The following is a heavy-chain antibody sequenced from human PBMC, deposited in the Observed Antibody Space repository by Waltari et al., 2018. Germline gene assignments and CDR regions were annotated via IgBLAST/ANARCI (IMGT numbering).Heavy chain of an antibody. CDR1: GFTVSSNY. CDR2: IYSGGST. J-gene: IGHJ4*02. CDR3: ASQELGELSLLPPDY. Sequence: EVQLVESGGGLIQPGGSLRLSCAASGFTVSSNYMSWVRQAPGKGLEWVSVIYSGGSTYYADSVKGRFTISRDNSKNTLYLQMNSLRAEDTAVYYCASQELGELSLLPPDYWGQGTLVTVSS. V-gene: IGHV3-53*01. D-gene: IGHD3-16*02.